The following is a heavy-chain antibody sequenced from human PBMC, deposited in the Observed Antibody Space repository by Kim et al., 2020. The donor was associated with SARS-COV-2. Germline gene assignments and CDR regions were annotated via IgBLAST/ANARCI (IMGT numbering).Heavy chain of an antibody. Sequence: GGSLRLSCAASGFTFSSYDIHWVRQAPGKGLEWVAVISYDGSNKYYADSVKGRFTISRDNSKNTLYLQMNSLRAEDTAVYYCAKDFVVRTSWHGMDVWC. J-gene: IGHJ6*02. CDR1: GFTFSSYD. CDR2: ISYDGSNK. D-gene: IGHD6-13*01. V-gene: IGHV3-30*18. CDR3: AKDFVVRTSWHGMDV.